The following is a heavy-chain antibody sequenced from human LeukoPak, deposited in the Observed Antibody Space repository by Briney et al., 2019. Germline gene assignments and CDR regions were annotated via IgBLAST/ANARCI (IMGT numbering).Heavy chain of an antibody. CDR1: GFTFSSYT. D-gene: IGHD1-7*01. Sequence: GGSLRLSCAASGFTFSSYTLNWVRQAPGKGLEWVSSISSRSSYIFYADSVKGRFTISRDNAESSLFLQMNSLRAEDTAVYYCTREFGNYRLDYWGQGTLVTVSS. CDR2: ISSRSSYI. J-gene: IGHJ4*02. CDR3: TREFGNYRLDY. V-gene: IGHV3-21*01.